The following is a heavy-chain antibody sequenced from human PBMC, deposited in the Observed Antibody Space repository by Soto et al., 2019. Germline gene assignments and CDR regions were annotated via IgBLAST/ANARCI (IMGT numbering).Heavy chain of an antibody. CDR2: ISHDGRDK. D-gene: IGHD2-2*02. V-gene: IGHV3-30*15. Sequence: PGGSLRLSCAASGFTFSSYAMHWVRQAPGKGLEWVAAISHDGRDKFYADSVKARFSVSRDNSKNTLYLQMSSLRREDTALHYSATSPDLVASSANCYRYYFDNWSKETLFTVAS. J-gene: IGHJ4*02. CDR1: GFTFSSYA. CDR3: ATSPDLVASSANCYRYYFDN.